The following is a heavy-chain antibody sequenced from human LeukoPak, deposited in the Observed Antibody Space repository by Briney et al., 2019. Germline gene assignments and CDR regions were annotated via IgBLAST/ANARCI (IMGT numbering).Heavy chain of an antibody. V-gene: IGHV3-74*01. CDR1: GFTFSGYW. CDR3: ARASYYYENWFDP. J-gene: IGHJ5*02. Sequence: PGGSLRLSCAASGFTFSGYWMHWVRQAPGKGLVWVSRINTDGSSTTYAASVEGRLTISRDNAKNTLYLQMNSLRAEDTAVYYCARASYYYENWFDPWGQGTLVTVSS. D-gene: IGHD3-22*01. CDR2: INTDGSST.